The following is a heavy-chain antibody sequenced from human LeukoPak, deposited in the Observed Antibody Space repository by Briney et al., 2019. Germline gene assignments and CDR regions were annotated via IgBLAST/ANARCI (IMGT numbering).Heavy chain of an antibody. V-gene: IGHV4-39*01. D-gene: IGHD3-10*01. CDR3: ASRSKVRGVMRSHYFDY. Sequence: SETLSLTCTVSGGSISSSSYYWGWIRQPPGKGLEWIGSIYYSGSTYYNPSLKSRVTISVDTSKNQFSLKLSSVTAADTAVYYCASRSKVRGVMRSHYFDYWGQGTLVTVSS. CDR1: GGSISSSSYY. CDR2: IYYSGST. J-gene: IGHJ4*02.